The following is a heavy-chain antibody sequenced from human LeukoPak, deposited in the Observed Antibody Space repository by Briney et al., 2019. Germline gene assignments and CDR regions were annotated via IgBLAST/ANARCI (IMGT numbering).Heavy chain of an antibody. V-gene: IGHV4-39*07. CDR3: ARGTRYYYYMDV. J-gene: IGHJ6*03. CDR1: GGSISSSSYY. Sequence: SETLSLTCTVSGGSISSSSYYWGWIRQPPGKGLEWIGSIYYSGSTYYNPSLKSRVTISVDTSKNQFSLKLSSVTAADTAVYYCARGTRYYYYMDVWGKGPRSPSP. CDR2: IYYSGST.